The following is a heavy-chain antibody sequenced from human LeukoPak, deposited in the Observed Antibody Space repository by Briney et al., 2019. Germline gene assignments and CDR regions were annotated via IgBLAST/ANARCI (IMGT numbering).Heavy chain of an antibody. D-gene: IGHD6-6*01. CDR2: ISSDESST. V-gene: IGHV3-74*01. J-gene: IGHJ4*02. CDR1: GFSFSSYW. Sequence: PGGSLRLSCAASGFSFSSYWMHWVRQAPGKGLVWVSRISSDESSTTYVDSVRGRFTISRDNAKNTLYLQMNSLRVEDTAVYYCAREYSSSSGRAFDYWGQGTLVTVSP. CDR3: AREYSSSSGRAFDY.